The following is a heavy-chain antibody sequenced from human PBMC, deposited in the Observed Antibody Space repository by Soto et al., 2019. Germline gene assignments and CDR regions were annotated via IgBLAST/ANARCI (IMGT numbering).Heavy chain of an antibody. V-gene: IGHV1-69*13. D-gene: IGHD3-22*01. J-gene: IGHJ3*02. CDR1: GGTFSSYA. CDR2: IIPIFGTA. CDR3: AQGLTYYYDSSGYFDI. Sequence: ASVKVSCKASGGTFSSYAISWVRQAPGQGLEWMGGIIPIFGTANYAQKFQGRVTITADESTSTAYMELSSLRSEDTAVYYCAQGLTYYYDSSGYFDIWGQGTMVT.